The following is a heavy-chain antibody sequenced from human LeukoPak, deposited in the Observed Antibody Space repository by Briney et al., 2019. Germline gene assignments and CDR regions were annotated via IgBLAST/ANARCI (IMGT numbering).Heavy chain of an antibody. Sequence: GGSLRLSCAASGFPFSSYSMTWVRQAPGKGLEWVANIKPDGTTKFYVDSVKGRFTISRDNSKNTLYLQMNSLRAEDTAVYYCAKVTQAGWNDYVWGSYPDYWGQGTLVTVSS. D-gene: IGHD3-16*02. CDR2: IKPDGTTK. J-gene: IGHJ4*02. CDR1: GFPFSSYS. V-gene: IGHV3-7*03. CDR3: AKVTQAGWNDYVWGSYPDY.